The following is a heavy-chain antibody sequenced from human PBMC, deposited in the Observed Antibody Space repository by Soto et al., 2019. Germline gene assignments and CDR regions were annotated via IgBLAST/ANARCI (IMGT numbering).Heavy chain of an antibody. CDR1: GSSISSGGYS. D-gene: IGHD4-17*01. CDR3: ASVRPNDYGDSDPFDAFDI. J-gene: IGHJ3*02. CDR2: IYHSGST. Sequence: SETLSLTCAVSGSSISSGGYSWSWIRQPPGKGLEWIGYIYHSGSTYYNPSLKSRVTISVDRSKNQFSLKLSSVTAADTAVYYCASVRPNDYGDSDPFDAFDIWGQGTMVTVSS. V-gene: IGHV4-30-2*01.